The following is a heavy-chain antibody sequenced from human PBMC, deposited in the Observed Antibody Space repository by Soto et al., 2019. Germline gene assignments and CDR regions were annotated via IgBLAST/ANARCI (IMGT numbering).Heavy chain of an antibody. J-gene: IGHJ4*01. Sequence: EEQLVASGGGLVQPGGSLRLSCEASGFTLGSYWMSWVRQAPGKGLEWLATIKTDASEKKYVDSVKGRFTMSRNNAKNSLYLQMESLRAEDTAVFKCARDSGNGSGSSVNHYLEYRGHGTLVTVSS. D-gene: IGHD3-10*01. CDR3: ARDSGNGSGSSVNHYLEY. CDR1: GFTLGSYW. CDR2: IKTDASEK. V-gene: IGHV3-7*01.